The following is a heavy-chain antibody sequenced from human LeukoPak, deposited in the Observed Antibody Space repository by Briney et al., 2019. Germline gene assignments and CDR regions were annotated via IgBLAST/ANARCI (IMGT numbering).Heavy chain of an antibody. J-gene: IGHJ4*02. V-gene: IGHV3-74*01. Sequence: PGGSLRLSCAASGFTLSNSWMLWVRQPPGKGLKYVSEINNDGSRTSYADSVKGRFTISRDGAENTLFLQMNSLRAEDTAVYFCARGGVSGGFDYWGQGTLVTVSS. CDR2: INNDGSRT. CDR1: GFTLSNSW. D-gene: IGHD3-10*01. CDR3: ARGGVSGGFDY.